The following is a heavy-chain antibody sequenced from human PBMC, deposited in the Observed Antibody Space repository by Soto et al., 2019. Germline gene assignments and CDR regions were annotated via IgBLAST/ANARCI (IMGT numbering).Heavy chain of an antibody. J-gene: IGHJ6*02. Sequence: SVKVSCKASGGTFSSYAISWVRQAPGQGLKWMGGIIPIFGTANYAQKFQGRVTITADESTSTAYMELSSLRSEDTAVYYCASGDFGVVIIRAYYYYGMDVWGQGTTVTVSS. CDR1: GGTFSSYA. CDR2: IIPIFGTA. CDR3: ASGDFGVVIIRAYYYYGMDV. V-gene: IGHV1-69*13. D-gene: IGHD3-3*01.